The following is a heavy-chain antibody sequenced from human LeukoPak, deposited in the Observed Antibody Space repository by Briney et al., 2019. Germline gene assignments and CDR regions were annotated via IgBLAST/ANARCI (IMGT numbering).Heavy chain of an antibody. J-gene: IGHJ4*02. CDR2: ISSSGSTI. D-gene: IGHD6-13*01. Sequence: PGGSLRLSCAASGFTFSDYYMSWIRQAPGKGLEGGSYISSSGSTIYYADSVKGRFTISRDNAKNSLYLQMNSLRAEDTAVYYCARENIAAAGVFDYWGQGTLVTVSS. CDR3: ARENIAAAGVFDY. CDR1: GFTFSDYY. V-gene: IGHV3-11*01.